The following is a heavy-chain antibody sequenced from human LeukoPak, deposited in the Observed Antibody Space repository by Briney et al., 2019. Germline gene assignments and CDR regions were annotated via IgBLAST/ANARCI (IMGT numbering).Heavy chain of an antibody. CDR2: IYSGGAT. J-gene: IGHJ4*02. CDR1: GFTVSSNY. Sequence: GGSLRLSCAASGFTVSSNYMSWVRQAPVKRPEWVSGIYSGGATHYADSVEGRFTISRDNSKNTLYLQMNSLRAEDTAVYYCARGVPSPFPDPFDHWGQGTLVTVSS. D-gene: IGHD2/OR15-2a*01. CDR3: ARGVPSPFPDPFDH. V-gene: IGHV3-66*02.